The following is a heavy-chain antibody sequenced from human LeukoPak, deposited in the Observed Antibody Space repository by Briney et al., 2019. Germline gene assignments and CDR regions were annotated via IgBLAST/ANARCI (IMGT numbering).Heavy chain of an antibody. D-gene: IGHD6-13*01. J-gene: IGHJ4*02. CDR1: GFTFSNAW. CDR3: TTEYPNRPGYSSSWYTY. CDR2: IKSKSDGGTT. V-gene: IGHV3-15*01. Sequence: PGGSLRLSCAASGFTFSNAWMSWVRQAPGKGLEWVGRIKSKSDGGTTDYAAPVKGRFTISRDDSENTLYLQMNSLKTEDTAVYYCTTEYPNRPGYSSSWYTYWGQGTLVTVSS.